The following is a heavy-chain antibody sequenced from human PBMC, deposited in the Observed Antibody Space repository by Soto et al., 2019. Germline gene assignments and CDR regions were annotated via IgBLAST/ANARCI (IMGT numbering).Heavy chain of an antibody. CDR1: GFTFSTYA. J-gene: IGHJ4*02. CDR2: ISDGGGST. D-gene: IGHD2-15*01. Sequence: GGSLRLSCAASGFTFSTYAMSWVRQAPGKGLEWVSTISDGGGSTYYADSVKGRFTISRENSKNTLYLQMNSLRAEDTAMYYCAKGRSCSGGNCYGRFDYWGQGTLVTVSS. V-gene: IGHV3-23*01. CDR3: AKGRSCSGGNCYGRFDY.